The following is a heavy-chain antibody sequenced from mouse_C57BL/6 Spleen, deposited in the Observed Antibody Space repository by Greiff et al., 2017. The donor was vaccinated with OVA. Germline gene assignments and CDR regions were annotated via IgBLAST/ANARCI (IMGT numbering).Heavy chain of an antibody. V-gene: IGHV1-64*01. J-gene: IGHJ1*03. CDR1: GYTFTSYW. Sequence: VQLQQPGAELVKPGASVKLSCKASGYTFTSYWMHWVKQRPGQGLEWIGMIHPNSGSTNYNEKFKSKATLTVDKSSSTAYMQLSSLTSEDSAVYYCARSGSDGYFDVWGTGTTVTVSS. D-gene: IGHD2-2*01. CDR2: IHPNSGST. CDR3: ARSGSDGYFDV.